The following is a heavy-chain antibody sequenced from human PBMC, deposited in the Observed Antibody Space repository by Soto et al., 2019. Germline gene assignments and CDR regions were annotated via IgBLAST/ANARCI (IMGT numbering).Heavy chain of an antibody. CDR3: AREGPTMVRGLGMDV. V-gene: IGHV4-31*03. J-gene: IGHJ6*02. D-gene: IGHD3-10*01. CDR2: IYYSGST. Sequence: PSETLSLTCTVSGGSISSGGYYWSWIRQHPGKGLEWIGYIYYSGSTYYNPSLKSRVTISVDTSKNQFSLKLSSVTAADTAVYYCAREGPTMVRGLGMDVWGQGTTVTVSS. CDR1: GGSISSGGYY.